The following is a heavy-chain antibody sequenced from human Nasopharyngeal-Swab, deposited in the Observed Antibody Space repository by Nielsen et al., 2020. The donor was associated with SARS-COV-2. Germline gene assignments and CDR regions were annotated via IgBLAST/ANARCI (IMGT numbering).Heavy chain of an antibody. V-gene: IGHV3-33*01. Sequence: GESLKISCAASGFTFSSYGMHWVRQAPGKGLEWVAVIWYDGSNKYYADSVKGRFTISRDNSKNTLYLQMNSLRAEDTAVYYCARDYGGNSNYFDYWGQGTLVTVSS. J-gene: IGHJ4*02. CDR1: GFTFSSYG. CDR3: ARDYGGNSNYFDY. D-gene: IGHD4-23*01. CDR2: IWYDGSNK.